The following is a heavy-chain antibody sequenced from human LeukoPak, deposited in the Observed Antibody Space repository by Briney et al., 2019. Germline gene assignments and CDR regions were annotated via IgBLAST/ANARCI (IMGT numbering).Heavy chain of an antibody. V-gene: IGHV1-2*06. D-gene: IGHD3-22*01. CDR3: ARGSGFY. CDR1: GYTFTAYN. Sequence: GASVKVSCKASGYTFTAYNMHWVRQAPGQGLEWMGRINPNNDDTMYAQKFQGRITMTRDTSTSTAYMELSSLTSDDTAMCYCARGSGFYWGQGTLVTVSS. J-gene: IGHJ4*02. CDR2: INPNNDDT.